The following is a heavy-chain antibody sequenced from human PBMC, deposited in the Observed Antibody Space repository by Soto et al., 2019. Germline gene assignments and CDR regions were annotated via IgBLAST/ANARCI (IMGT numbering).Heavy chain of an antibody. V-gene: IGHV1-3*04. CDR1: GYKFTSYA. Sequence: ASVKVSCKTSGYKFTSYAMHWVRQAPGQRLEWMGWINTGNGNTKYSQKFQDRVTITMDTSASTAYMELSSLRSEDTAVYYCARARGAFDIWGQGTMVTVSS. J-gene: IGHJ3*02. CDR2: INTGNGNT. CDR3: ARARGAFDI.